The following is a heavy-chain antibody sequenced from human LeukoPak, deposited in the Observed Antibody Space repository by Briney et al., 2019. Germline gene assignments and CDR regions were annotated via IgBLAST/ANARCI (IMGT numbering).Heavy chain of an antibody. D-gene: IGHD2-8*02. Sequence: GGSLRLSCAASGFTFSSHSMGWVRQPPGEGLEWVAAISPSGDSTTYRDSVKGQFTISRDNSRNRLYLQMNTLTVEDTAIYYSARRLTGGVTDFFDFWGQGALVTVSS. V-gene: IGHV3-23*01. CDR2: ISPSGDST. CDR1: GFTFSSHS. J-gene: IGHJ4*02. CDR3: ARRLTGGVTDFFDF.